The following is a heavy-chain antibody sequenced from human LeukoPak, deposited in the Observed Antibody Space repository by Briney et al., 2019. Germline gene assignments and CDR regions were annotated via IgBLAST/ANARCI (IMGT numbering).Heavy chain of an antibody. Sequence: SETLSLTCAVSGGSISSSNWWSWVRQPPGKGLEWIGEIYHSGSTNYNPSLKSRVTISVDKVKNQFSLKLSSVTAADTAVYYCARELSGVGTFDYWGQGTLVTVSS. J-gene: IGHJ4*02. CDR2: IYHSGST. CDR3: ARELSGVGTFDY. V-gene: IGHV4-4*02. D-gene: IGHD1-26*01. CDR1: GGSISSSNW.